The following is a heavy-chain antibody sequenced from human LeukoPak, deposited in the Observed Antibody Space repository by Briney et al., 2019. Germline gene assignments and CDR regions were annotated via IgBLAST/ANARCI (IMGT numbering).Heavy chain of an antibody. J-gene: IGHJ5*02. CDR1: GGSISSSSYY. CDR2: IYYSGST. Sequence: PSETLSLTCTVSGGSISSSSYYWGWIRQPPGKGLEWIGSIYYSGSTYYNPSLKSRVTISVDTSKNQFSLKLSSVTAADTAVYYCAREIGYCSGGSCAGASYNWFDPWGQGTLVTVSS. CDR3: AREIGYCSGGSCAGASYNWFDP. D-gene: IGHD2-15*01. V-gene: IGHV4-39*07.